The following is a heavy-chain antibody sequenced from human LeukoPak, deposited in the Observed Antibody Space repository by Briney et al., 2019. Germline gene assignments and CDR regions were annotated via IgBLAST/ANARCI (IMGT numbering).Heavy chain of an antibody. J-gene: IGHJ4*02. V-gene: IGHV3-30-3*01. CDR3: ARAGGGYSYADY. CDR2: ISYDGSNK. CDR1: GFTFSSYA. D-gene: IGHD5-18*01. Sequence: GGSLRLSCVASGFTFSSYAMHWVRQAPGKGLEWVAVISYDGSNKYYADSVKGRFTISRDNSKNTLYLQMNSLRAEDTAVYYCARAGGGYSYADYWGQGTLVTVSS.